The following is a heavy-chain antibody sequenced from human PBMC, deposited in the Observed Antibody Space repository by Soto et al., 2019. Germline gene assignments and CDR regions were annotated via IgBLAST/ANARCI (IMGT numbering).Heavy chain of an antibody. Sequence: SETLSLTCTVSGGSISSYYWSWIRQPPGKGLEWIGYIYYSGSTNYNPSLKSRVTISVDTSKNQFSLKLSSVTAADTAVYYCARADYYGSGSAFDYWAQGTLVTVSP. D-gene: IGHD3-10*01. J-gene: IGHJ4*02. CDR3: ARADYYGSGSAFDY. CDR2: IYYSGST. V-gene: IGHV4-59*01. CDR1: GGSISSYY.